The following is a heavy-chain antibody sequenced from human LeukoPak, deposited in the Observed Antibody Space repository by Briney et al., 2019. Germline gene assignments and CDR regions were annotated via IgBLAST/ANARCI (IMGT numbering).Heavy chain of an antibody. J-gene: IGHJ4*02. CDR1: GFTVSSNY. D-gene: IGHD5-12*01. Sequence: GGSLRLSCAASGFTVSSNYMSWVRQAPGKGLEWVSVIYSGGSTYYADSVKGRFTISRDNSKNTLYLQMNSLRAEDTAVYYCARFPGGYSPYFDYWGQGTLVTVSS. V-gene: IGHV3-53*05. CDR3: ARFPGGYSPYFDY. CDR2: IYSGGST.